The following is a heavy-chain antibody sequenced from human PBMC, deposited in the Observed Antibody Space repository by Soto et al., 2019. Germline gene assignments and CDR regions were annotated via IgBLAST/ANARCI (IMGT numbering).Heavy chain of an antibody. CDR2: IWYDGSNK. V-gene: IGHV3-33*01. D-gene: IGHD1-7*01. CDR3: ARGPWVELPMH. Sequence: QVQLVASGGGVVQPGRSLRLSCAASGFTFSSYGMHWVRQAPGKGLEWVAVIWYDGSNKYYADSVKGRFTISRDNSKNTLYLQMNSLRAEDTAVYYCARGPWVELPMHWGQGTLVTVSS. J-gene: IGHJ4*02. CDR1: GFTFSSYG.